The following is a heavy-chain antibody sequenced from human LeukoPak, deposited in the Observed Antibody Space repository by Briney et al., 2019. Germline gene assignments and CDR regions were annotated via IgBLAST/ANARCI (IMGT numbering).Heavy chain of an antibody. CDR1: GYSFTSYW. CDR2: IYPGDSDT. D-gene: IGHD3-22*01. V-gene: IGHV5-51*01. J-gene: IGHJ4*02. CDR3: ARLTYYYDSSGYYYVPQPDDY. Sequence: GESLKISCKGSGYSFTSYWIGWVRQMPGKGLEWMGIIYPGDSDTRYSPSFQGRVTISADKSISTAYLQWSSLKASDTAMYYCARLTYYYDSSGYYYVPQPDDYWGQGTLVTVSS.